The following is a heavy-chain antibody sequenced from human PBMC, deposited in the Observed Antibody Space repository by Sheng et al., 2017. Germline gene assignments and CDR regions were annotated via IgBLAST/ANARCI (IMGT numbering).Heavy chain of an antibody. CDR3: ARDLGWEVGGPDFDY. V-gene: IGHV4-39*07. J-gene: IGHJ4*02. D-gene: IGHD3-3*01. CDR2: IYYSGST. CDR1: GGSISSSSYY. Sequence: QLQLQESGPGLVKPSETLSLTCTVSGGSISSSSYYWGWIRQPPGKGLEWIGSIYYSGSTYYNPSLKSRVTISVDTSKNQFSLKLSSVTAADTAVYYCARDLGWEVGGPDFDYWGQGTLVTVSS.